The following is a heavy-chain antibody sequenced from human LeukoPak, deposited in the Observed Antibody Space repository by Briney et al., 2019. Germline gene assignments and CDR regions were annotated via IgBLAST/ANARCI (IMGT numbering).Heavy chain of an antibody. Sequence: GGSLRLSCAASGFTFDDYAMHWVRQAPGKGLEWVSGISWNSGSIGYADSVKGRFTISRDNAKNSLYLQMNSLRAEDTALYYCAKGTPPLLAAAGLEYFQHWGQGTLVTVSS. J-gene: IGHJ1*01. D-gene: IGHD6-13*01. CDR1: GFTFDDYA. V-gene: IGHV3-9*01. CDR2: ISWNSGSI. CDR3: AKGTPPLLAAAGLEYFQH.